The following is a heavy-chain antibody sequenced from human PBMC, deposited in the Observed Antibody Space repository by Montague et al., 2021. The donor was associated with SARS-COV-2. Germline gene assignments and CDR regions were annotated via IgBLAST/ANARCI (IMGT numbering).Heavy chain of an antibody. CDR3: AREKGIAVAGTDY. CDR2: ITSRSSDT. J-gene: IGHJ4*02. D-gene: IGHD6-19*01. V-gene: IGHV3-21*01. Sequence: SMRLSCQGSGFTFSSYTMNWVRQAPGKGLEWVSSITSRSSDTFYXDSVKGRFTISRDNAKNSLYLQMNSLRAEDTAVYYCAREKGIAVAGTDYWGQGTLLTVSS. CDR1: GFTFSSYT.